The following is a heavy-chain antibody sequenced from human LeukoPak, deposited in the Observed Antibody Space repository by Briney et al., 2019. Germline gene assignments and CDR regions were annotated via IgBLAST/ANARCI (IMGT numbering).Heavy chain of an antibody. D-gene: IGHD2-15*01. V-gene: IGHV4-4*07. CDR1: GGSINGYF. Sequence: SETLSLTCTVSGGSINGYFWSWMRQPAGKGLEWIGRILTNGNTDYNPSLNSRVTMSMDTSRNQFSLKLRSVSPADTAVYYCARSARVEPGTGYYFDSWGRGTLVTVSS. CDR3: ARSARVEPGTGYYFDS. J-gene: IGHJ4*02. CDR2: ILTNGNT.